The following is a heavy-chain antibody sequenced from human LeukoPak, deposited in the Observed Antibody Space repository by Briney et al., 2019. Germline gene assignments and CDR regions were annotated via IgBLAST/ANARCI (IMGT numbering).Heavy chain of an antibody. CDR2: INQGGSEQ. CDR1: GFPFSGYW. Sequence: GGSLRLSCAASGFPFSGYWMDWVRQAPGKGMEWVANINQGGSEQYYGASVEGRFIISRDNAKNSLYLQMYSLRAEDTAVYYCSRSLDYLGQGALVTVSS. CDR3: SRSLDY. V-gene: IGHV3-7*01. J-gene: IGHJ4*02.